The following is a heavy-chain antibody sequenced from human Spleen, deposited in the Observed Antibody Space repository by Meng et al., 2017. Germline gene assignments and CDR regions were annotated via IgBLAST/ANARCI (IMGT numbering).Heavy chain of an antibody. J-gene: IGHJ5*01. CDR3: ARYLYGGSRYTNLFDP. CDR2: KHYSGTT. Sequence: QVHLQGSGSGLVKPSQTLSLSCSVSGDSISNTESYWGWIRQPPGKGLEWIGYKHYSGTTYYNPSLQSRVSMSVDTSKNQFSLTLSSVTAADTAVYWCARYLYGGSRYTNLFDPWGQGTLVTVSS. V-gene: IGHV4-30-4*01. CDR1: GDSISNTESY. D-gene: IGHD2-15*01.